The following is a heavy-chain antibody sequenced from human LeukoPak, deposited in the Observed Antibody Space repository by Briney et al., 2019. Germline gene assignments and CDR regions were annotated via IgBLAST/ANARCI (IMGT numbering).Heavy chain of an antibody. J-gene: IGHJ4*02. V-gene: IGHV4-39*07. CDR1: GGSISGSNYY. D-gene: IGHD3-10*01. CDR3: ARGGPVRVRGPLDY. Sequence: PSETLSLTCFVSGGSISGSNYYWGWIRQPPGRELEWIGSISYRGSTFYNPSLKSRITISVDTTKNHFSLKLSSVTAADTAVYYCARGGPVRVRGPLDYWGQGTLVIVSS. CDR2: ISYRGST.